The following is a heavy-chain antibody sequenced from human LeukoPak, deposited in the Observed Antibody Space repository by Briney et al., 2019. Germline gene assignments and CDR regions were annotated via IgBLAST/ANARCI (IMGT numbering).Heavy chain of an antibody. CDR1: GGTFSSYA. D-gene: IGHD5-24*01. V-gene: IGHV1-69*13. CDR3: ARGSRDGYNLDY. J-gene: IGHJ4*02. CDR2: IIPIFGTA. Sequence: SVKVSCKASGGTFSSYAISWVRQAPGQGLEWMGGIIPIFGTANYAQKFQGRVTITADESTSTAYMELSSLRSEGTAVYYCARGSRDGYNLDYWGQGTLVTVSS.